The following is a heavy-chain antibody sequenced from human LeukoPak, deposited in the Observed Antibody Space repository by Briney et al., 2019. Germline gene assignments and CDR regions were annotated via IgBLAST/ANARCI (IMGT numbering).Heavy chain of an antibody. Sequence: SETLSLTCTVSGGSISSYYWSWIRQPPGKGLEWIGYIYYSGSTNYNPSLKSRVTISVDTSKNQFSLKLSSVTAADTAVYYCARDHVVVEPAARSLGMDVWGKGTTVTVSS. CDR3: ARDHVVVEPAARSLGMDV. CDR2: IYYSGST. CDR1: GGSISSYY. J-gene: IGHJ6*04. D-gene: IGHD2-2*01. V-gene: IGHV4-59*01.